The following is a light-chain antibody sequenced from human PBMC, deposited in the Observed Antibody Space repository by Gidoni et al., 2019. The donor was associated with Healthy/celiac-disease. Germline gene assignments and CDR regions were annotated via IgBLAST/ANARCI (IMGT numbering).Light chain of an antibody. J-gene: IGKJ1*01. V-gene: IGKV1-5*03. CDR2: KAS. Sequence: DIQMTPSPSTLSASVGDRVTITCRASQRISSWLAWYQQKPGKAPKRLISKASSCESGGPSRLSGSGSGTEFTLTISSLQPDDFATYYCQQYNSYWTFXQXTKVEIK. CDR1: QRISSW. CDR3: QQYNSYWT.